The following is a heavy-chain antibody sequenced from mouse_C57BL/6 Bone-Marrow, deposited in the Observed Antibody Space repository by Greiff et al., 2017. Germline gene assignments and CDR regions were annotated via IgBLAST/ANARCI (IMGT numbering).Heavy chain of an antibody. CDR3: ARERIVGGYFDV. J-gene: IGHJ1*03. V-gene: IGHV1-55*01. CDR1: GYTFTSYW. D-gene: IGHD2-12*01. CDR2: IYPGSGST. Sequence: QVQLQQPGAELVKPGASVKMSCKASGYTFTSYWLTWVKQRPGQGLEWIGDIYPGSGSTNYNEKFKSKATLTVDTSSSTAYMQLSSLTSEDSAVYYCARERIVGGYFDVWGTGTTVTVSS.